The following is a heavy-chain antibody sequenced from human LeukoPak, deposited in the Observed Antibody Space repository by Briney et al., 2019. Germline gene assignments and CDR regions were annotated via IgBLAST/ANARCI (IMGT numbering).Heavy chain of an antibody. Sequence: GGSLRLSCAASGFSFRRYYMSWVRQAPGKGLQWVSVLFSGGDTYYADSGKDRFSISRDSSRETLFLQMNSLRADDTAVYYCARQGFDSGIDYWGHGTMVTVSS. CDR3: ARQGFDSGIDY. V-gene: IGHV3-66*04. CDR1: GFSFRRYY. D-gene: IGHD2-21*01. J-gene: IGHJ4*01. CDR2: LFSGGDT.